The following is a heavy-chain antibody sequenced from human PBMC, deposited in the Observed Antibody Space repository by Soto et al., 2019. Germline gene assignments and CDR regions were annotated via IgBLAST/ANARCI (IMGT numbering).Heavy chain of an antibody. CDR1: GFTFSNAW. J-gene: IGHJ6*02. V-gene: IGHV3-15*07. Sequence: PGGSMRLSCAASGFTFSNAWMNWVRKAPGKGLEWVGRIKSKTDGGTTDYAAPVKGRFTISRDDSKNTLYLQMNSLKTEDTAVYYCATDRTGYYYYGMDVWGQGTTVTVSS. CDR3: ATDRTGYYYYGMDV. CDR2: IKSKTDGGTT. D-gene: IGHD3-10*01.